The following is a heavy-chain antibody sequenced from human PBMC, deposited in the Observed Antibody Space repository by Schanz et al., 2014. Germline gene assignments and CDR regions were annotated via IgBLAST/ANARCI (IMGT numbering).Heavy chain of an antibody. V-gene: IGHV3-66*01. J-gene: IGHJ6*02. CDR3: AKSSPYYGSGSFPSNAYGMDV. CDR2: IYSDGST. Sequence: VQLLESGGGLVQPGGSLRLSCAASGFTVSNNYMSWVRQAPGKGLECVSIIYSDGSTYYVDSVKGRFIISRDNSKNTVYLQMNSLRAEDTAVYYCAKSSPYYGSGSFPSNAYGMDVWGQGTAVTVS. D-gene: IGHD3-10*01. CDR1: GFTVSNNY.